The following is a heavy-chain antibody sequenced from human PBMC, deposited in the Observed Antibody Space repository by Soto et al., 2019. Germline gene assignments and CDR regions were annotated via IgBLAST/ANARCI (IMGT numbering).Heavy chain of an antibody. V-gene: IGHV4-59*01. CDR2: IYYSGST. D-gene: IGHD5-18*01. Sequence: SETLSLTCTVSGGSISSYYWSGIRQPPGKGLEWIGYIYYSGSTNYNPSLKSRVTISVDTSKNQFSLRLSSVTAADTAVYYCARDPIHRACGMDVWGQGTTVTVSS. CDR1: GGSISSYY. CDR3: ARDPIHRACGMDV. J-gene: IGHJ6*02.